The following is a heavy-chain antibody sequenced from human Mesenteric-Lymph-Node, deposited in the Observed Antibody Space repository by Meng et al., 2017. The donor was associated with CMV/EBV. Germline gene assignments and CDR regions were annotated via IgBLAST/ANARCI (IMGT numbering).Heavy chain of an antibody. CDR2: ISHAGTT. CDR1: GGSIIGYF. D-gene: IGHD3-16*01. J-gene: IGHJ4*02. Sequence: GSLRLSCGVYGGSIIGYFWSWIRQPPGKGLEWIGEISHAGTTSFNPSLKSRVTILIDTSKNQFFLNLKSVTAADTAVYYCTRGFPGGGHAVFSDCWGQGMLVTVSS. V-gene: IGHV4-34*01. CDR3: TRGFPGGGHAVFSDC.